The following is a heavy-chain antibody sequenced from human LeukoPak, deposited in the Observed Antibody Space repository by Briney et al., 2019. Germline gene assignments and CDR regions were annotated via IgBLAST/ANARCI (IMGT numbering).Heavy chain of an antibody. CDR3: ARGGTYYDILTGYYSLRAFDI. J-gene: IGHJ3*02. V-gene: IGHV1-2*02. D-gene: IGHD3-9*01. CDR2: INPNSGGT. CDR1: GYTFTGYY. Sequence: ASVKVSCKASGYTFTGYYMHWVRQAPGQGLEWMGWINPNSGGTNYAQKFQVRVTMTRDTSITTAYMELSRLRSDDTAVYYCARGGTYYDILTGYYSLRAFDIWGQGTMVTVSS.